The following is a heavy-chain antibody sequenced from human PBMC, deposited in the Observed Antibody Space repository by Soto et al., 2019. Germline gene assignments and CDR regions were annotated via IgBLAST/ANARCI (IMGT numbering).Heavy chain of an antibody. D-gene: IGHD1-1*01. V-gene: IGHV1-3*01. CDR3: ARGKGMEENYFYYGLDI. CDR2: LNGGTGQT. J-gene: IGHJ6*02. CDR1: GYTFSTYG. Sequence: GASVKVSCKASGYTFSTYGMHWVRQAPGQSLEWMGWLNGGTGQTRYSQRFQDRVIITRDTSASTGYMELSGLRSEDTAVYYCARGKGMEENYFYYGLDIWGQGTTVTVSS.